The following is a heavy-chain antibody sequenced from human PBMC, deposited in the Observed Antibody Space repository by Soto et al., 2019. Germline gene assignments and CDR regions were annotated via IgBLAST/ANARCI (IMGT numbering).Heavy chain of an antibody. Sequence: SETLSLTCTVSGGSISSSSYYWGWIRQPPGKGLEWIGSIYYSGSTYYNPSLKSRVTISVDTSKNQFSLKLSSVTAADTAVYYCARLPAAAYYYYYYYGMDVWGQGTTVTV. V-gene: IGHV4-39*01. CDR3: ARLPAAAYYYYYYYGMDV. D-gene: IGHD2-2*01. J-gene: IGHJ6*02. CDR2: IYYSGST. CDR1: GGSISSSSYY.